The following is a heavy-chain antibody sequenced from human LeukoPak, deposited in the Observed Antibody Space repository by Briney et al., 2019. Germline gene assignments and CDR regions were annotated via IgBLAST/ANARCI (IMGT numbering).Heavy chain of an antibody. CDR2: ISSRSYG. V-gene: IGHV3-21*01. CDR1: GFTFSTSG. CDR3: ARGGGDIPIDS. J-gene: IGHJ4*02. Sequence: GGSLRLSCAASGFTFSTSGMNWVPPAPEKGLEWVASISSRSYGYYADAVKGRFTISRDNARNSLYLQMNSLRAEDTALYYCARGGGDIPIDSWGQGTLVAVSS. D-gene: IGHD2-21*02.